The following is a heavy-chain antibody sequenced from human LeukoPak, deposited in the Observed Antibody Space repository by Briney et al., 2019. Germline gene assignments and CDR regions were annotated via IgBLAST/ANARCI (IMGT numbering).Heavy chain of an antibody. D-gene: IGHD6-25*01. V-gene: IGHV4-39*01. CDR2: IYYSRST. Sequence: SETLSLTCTVSGGSISSSSYYWGWIRQPPGKGLEWIGSIYYSRSTYYNPSLKSRFTISVNTSKNQITLKLSSVTGADTAVYYCERGVEGRASGPQNWFDPWGQGTLVTVSS. J-gene: IGHJ5*02. CDR3: ERGVEGRASGPQNWFDP. CDR1: GGSISSSSYY.